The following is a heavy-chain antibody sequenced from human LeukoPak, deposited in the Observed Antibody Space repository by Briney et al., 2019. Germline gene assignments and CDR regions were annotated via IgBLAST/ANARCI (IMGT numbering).Heavy chain of an antibody. CDR2: INHSGST. V-gene: IGHV4-34*01. CDR3: AGGYSGSYIDY. J-gene: IGHJ4*02. CDR1: GGSFSGYY. Sequence: PSETLSLTCAVYGGSFSGYYWSWIRQPPGKGLEWIGEINHSGSTNYNPSLKSRVTISVDTSKNQFSLKLSSATAADTAVYYCAGGYSGSYIDYWGQGTLVTVSS. D-gene: IGHD1-26*01.